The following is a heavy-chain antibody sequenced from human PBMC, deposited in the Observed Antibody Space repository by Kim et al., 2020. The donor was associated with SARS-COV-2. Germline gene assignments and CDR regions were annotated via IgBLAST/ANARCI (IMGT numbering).Heavy chain of an antibody. D-gene: IGHD6-13*01. J-gene: IGHJ5*02. CDR2: IYYSGST. CDR3: ARDERRAAARVDWFDP. Sequence: SETLSLTCTVSGGSISSSSYYWGWIRQPPGKGLEWIGSIYYSGSTYYNPSLKSRVTISVDTSKNQFSLKLSSVTAADTAVYYCARDERRAAARVDWFDPWGQGTLVTVSS. CDR1: GGSISSSSYY. V-gene: IGHV4-39*07.